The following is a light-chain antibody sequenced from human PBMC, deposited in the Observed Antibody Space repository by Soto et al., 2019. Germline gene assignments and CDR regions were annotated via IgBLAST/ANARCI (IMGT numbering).Light chain of an antibody. CDR3: QQYNSYLFT. CDR1: QSISSW. J-gene: IGKJ3*01. CDR2: DAS. Sequence: DIQMTQSPSTLSAFLGDRVTITCRASQSISSWLAWYQQKPGKAPKLLIYDASSLESGVPSRFSGSGSGTEFTLTISSLQPVDFATYYCQQYNSYLFTFGPGTKVDI. V-gene: IGKV1-5*01.